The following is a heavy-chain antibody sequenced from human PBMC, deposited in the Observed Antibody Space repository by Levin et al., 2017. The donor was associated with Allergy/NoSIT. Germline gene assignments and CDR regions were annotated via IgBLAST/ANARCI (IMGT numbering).Heavy chain of an antibody. D-gene: IGHD5-18*01. J-gene: IGHJ3*02. CDR2: ISSSSSYI. CDR1: GFTFSSYS. CDR3: ARTGPYSYGSGTDAFDI. V-gene: IGHV3-21*01. Sequence: GGSLRLSCAASGFTFSSYSMNWVRQAPGKGLEWVSSISSSSSYIYYADSVKGRFTISRDNAKNSLYLQMNSLRAEDTAVYYCARTGPYSYGSGTDAFDIWGQGTMVTVSS.